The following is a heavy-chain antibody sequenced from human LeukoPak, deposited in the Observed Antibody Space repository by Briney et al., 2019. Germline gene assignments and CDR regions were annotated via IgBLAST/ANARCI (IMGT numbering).Heavy chain of an antibody. J-gene: IGHJ4*02. CDR3: ARADLSHMVRGSGGDY. V-gene: IGHV1-18*01. CDR2: VSAYNGNT. Sequence: GASVKVSCKASGYTFTSYGISWVRQAPGQGLEWMGWVSAYNGNTNYAQKLQGRVTMTTDTSTSTAYMELRSLRSDDTAVYYCARADLSHMVRGSGGDYWGQGTLVTVSS. CDR1: GYTFTSYG. D-gene: IGHD3-10*01.